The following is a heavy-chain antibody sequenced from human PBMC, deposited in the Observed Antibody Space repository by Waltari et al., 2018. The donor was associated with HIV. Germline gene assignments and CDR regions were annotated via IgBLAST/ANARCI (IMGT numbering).Heavy chain of an antibody. J-gene: IGHJ4*02. CDR1: GFTFSDYS. D-gene: IGHD3-22*01. CDR2: ISSSDTFI. CDR3: ARVHYSDSSGYERKFYC. V-gene: IGHV3-21*01. Sequence: EVQLVESGGGLVKPGGSLRLSCAASGFTFSDYSMVWVRQAPGKGLGWLSSISSSDTFIYYGDSVRGRFTISRDNAKKSLYLQLNSLRDEDTAVYYCARVHYSDSSGYERKFYCWGQGTLVTVSS.